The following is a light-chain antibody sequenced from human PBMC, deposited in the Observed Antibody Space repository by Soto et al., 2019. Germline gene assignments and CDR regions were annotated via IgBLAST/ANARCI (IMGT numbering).Light chain of an antibody. Sequence: EIVMTQSPATLSVSPGERATLSCRASQSVYSNLAWYQQKPGQAPRLLIYAASTRATGIPARFSGSGSGTEFTLTISSLKAEDFAVYYCQQYNKWPLTFGGGTKVEIK. CDR2: AAS. CDR3: QQYNKWPLT. V-gene: IGKV3-15*01. CDR1: QSVYSN. J-gene: IGKJ4*01.